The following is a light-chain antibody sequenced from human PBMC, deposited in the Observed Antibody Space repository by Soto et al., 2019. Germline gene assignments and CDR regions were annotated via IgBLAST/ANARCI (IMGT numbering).Light chain of an antibody. V-gene: IGKV3-15*01. CDR1: QSVSSN. Sequence: ETVMTQSPATLSVSPGERVTLSCRASQSVSSNLAWYQQKPGQDPRLLIYGASTRDTGIPARFSGSGSGTEFTLTISSLQSEDFAVYYCQQYYNWPRTFGQGTKVDIK. CDR3: QQYYNWPRT. J-gene: IGKJ1*01. CDR2: GAS.